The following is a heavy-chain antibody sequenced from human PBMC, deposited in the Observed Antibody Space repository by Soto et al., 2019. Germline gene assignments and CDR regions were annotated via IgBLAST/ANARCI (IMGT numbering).Heavy chain of an antibody. CDR1: GFTFSSYA. J-gene: IGHJ4*02. CDR2: ISGSGGST. Sequence: EVQLLESGGGLVQPGGSLRLSCAASGFTFSSYAMSWVRQAPGKGLEWVSAISGSGGSTYYADSVKGRFTISRDNSKNTLYLQMNSLRAEDSAVYYCAKGSSGWYERFDYWGQGTLVTVSS. CDR3: AKGSSGWYERFDY. D-gene: IGHD6-19*01. V-gene: IGHV3-23*01.